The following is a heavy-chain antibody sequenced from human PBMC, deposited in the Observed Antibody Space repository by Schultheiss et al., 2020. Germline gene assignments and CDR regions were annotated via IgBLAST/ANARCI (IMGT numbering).Heavy chain of an antibody. CDR3: ARRVSGGFDS. D-gene: IGHD2-15*01. CDR1: GYSFTTYC. J-gene: IGHJ5*01. V-gene: IGHV5-51*01. Sequence: GGSLRLSCEASGYSFTTYCIGWVRQMPGKGLAWMGTIYPGDSNTRYSPSSQGQVTISVDRSISAAYLQWSSLKASDTAIYYCARRVSGGFDSWGQGTLVTVSS. CDR2: IYPGDSNT.